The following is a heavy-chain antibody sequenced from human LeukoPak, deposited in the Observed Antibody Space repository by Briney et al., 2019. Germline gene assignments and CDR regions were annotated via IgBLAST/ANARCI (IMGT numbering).Heavy chain of an antibody. Sequence: GRSLRLSCAASGFTFSSYGMHWVRQAPGKGLEWVAVISYDGSNKYYADSVKGRFTISRDNSKNTLYLQMNSLRAEDTAVYYCARDEAIFGVVIGGTRAFDIWGQGTMVTVSS. J-gene: IGHJ3*02. CDR2: ISYDGSNK. V-gene: IGHV3-30*03. D-gene: IGHD3-3*01. CDR3: ARDEAIFGVVIGGTRAFDI. CDR1: GFTFSSYG.